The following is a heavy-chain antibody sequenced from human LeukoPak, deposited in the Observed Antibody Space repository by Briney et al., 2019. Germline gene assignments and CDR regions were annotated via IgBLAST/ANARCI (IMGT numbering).Heavy chain of an antibody. CDR3: ARSLGYCSSTSCYPPTY. J-gene: IGHJ4*02. Sequence: GGSLRLSCAASGFTFSSYWMSWVRQAPGKGLEWVANIKQDGSEKYYVDSVKGRFIISRDNAKNSLYLQMNSLRAEDTAVYYCARSLGYCSSTSCYPPTYWGQGTLVTVSS. V-gene: IGHV3-7*01. CDR1: GFTFSSYW. CDR2: IKQDGSEK. D-gene: IGHD2-2*01.